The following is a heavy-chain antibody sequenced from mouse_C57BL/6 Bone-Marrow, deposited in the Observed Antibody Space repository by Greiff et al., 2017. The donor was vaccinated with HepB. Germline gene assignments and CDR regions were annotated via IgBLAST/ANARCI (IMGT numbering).Heavy chain of an antibody. CDR1: GYAFSSSW. CDR2: IYPGDGDT. Sequence: VQLQQSGPELVKPGASVKISCKASGYAFSSSWMNWVKQRPGKGLEWIGRIYPGDGDTNYNGKFKGKATLTEDKSSSTAYMQLSSLTSEDSAVYFCARWEDYCSSRFDYWGQGTTLTVSS. D-gene: IGHD1-1*01. V-gene: IGHV1-82*01. CDR3: ARWEDYCSSRFDY. J-gene: IGHJ2*01.